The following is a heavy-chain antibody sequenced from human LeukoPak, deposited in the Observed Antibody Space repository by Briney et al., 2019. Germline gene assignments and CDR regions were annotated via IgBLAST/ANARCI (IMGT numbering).Heavy chain of an antibody. Sequence: GGSLRLSCAVSGFSISTNYMSWVRQAPGEGLEWLCIVYSGGTTSYADSVRGRFTLSRDISKNTVSLQMNDLRVADTAVYYCASHYCSRGTCYFDGWGRGALVIASS. J-gene: IGHJ4*02. CDR1: GFSISTNY. CDR3: ASHYCSRGTCYFDG. D-gene: IGHD6-13*01. CDR2: VYSGGTT. V-gene: IGHV3-53*01.